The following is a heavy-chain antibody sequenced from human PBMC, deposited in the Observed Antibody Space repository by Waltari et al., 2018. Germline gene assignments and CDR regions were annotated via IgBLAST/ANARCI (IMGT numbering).Heavy chain of an antibody. D-gene: IGHD2-2*01. Sequence: EVQLVESGGGLVKPGGSLRLSCAASGFTFSSYSMNWVRQAPGNGLEWVSSISSSSSYIYYADSVKGRFTISRDNAKNSLYLQMNSLRAEDTAVYYCARVNYCSSTSCYAAFDIWGQGTMVTVSS. CDR2: ISSSSSYI. V-gene: IGHV3-21*01. CDR3: ARVNYCSSTSCYAAFDI. CDR1: GFTFSSYS. J-gene: IGHJ3*02.